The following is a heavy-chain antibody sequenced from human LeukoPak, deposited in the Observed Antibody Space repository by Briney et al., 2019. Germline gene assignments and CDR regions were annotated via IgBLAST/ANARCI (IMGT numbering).Heavy chain of an antibody. V-gene: IGHV3-7*01. CDR1: GFTISHYW. Sequence: GGSLRLSCVASGFTISHYWMTWVRQAPGKGLEWVVNIEKDGGEKTYVDSVKGRFTISRDNAKNSIFLRMNSLRVEDMAIYYCVRDGGTDWYDPWGQGTLVSVSS. D-gene: IGHD3-16*01. CDR2: IEKDGGEK. CDR3: VRDGGTDWYDP. J-gene: IGHJ5*02.